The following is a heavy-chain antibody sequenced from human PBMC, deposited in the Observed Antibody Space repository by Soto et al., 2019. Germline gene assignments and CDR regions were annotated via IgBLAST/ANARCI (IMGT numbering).Heavy chain of an antibody. J-gene: IGHJ5*02. CDR1: GYSFTNNW. CDR3: ARADHGSARPWWFDP. CDR2: IYPGDSDT. Sequence: GESLKISCKDYGYSFTNNWIAWVRQMPGKGLEWMGSIYPGDSDTRYSPSFEGQVTISADEAIDTAYLQWSSLKASDTAMYYCARADHGSARPWWFDPWGQGTLVTVSS. V-gene: IGHV5-51*01. D-gene: IGHD6-6*01.